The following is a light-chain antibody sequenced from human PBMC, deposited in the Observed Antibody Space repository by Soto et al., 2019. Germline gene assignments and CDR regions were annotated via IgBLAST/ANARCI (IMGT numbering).Light chain of an antibody. Sequence: EIVMTQSPATLSVSPGERATLSCRASQSVSSNLAWYQQKPGQAPRLLIYGASTRATGIPARFSGSGSGTDFTLTISSLHSEDFAVYYCQQYNNWPPWTFGQGTTVEIK. CDR3: QQYNNWPPWT. CDR2: GAS. J-gene: IGKJ1*01. V-gene: IGKV3-15*01. CDR1: QSVSSN.